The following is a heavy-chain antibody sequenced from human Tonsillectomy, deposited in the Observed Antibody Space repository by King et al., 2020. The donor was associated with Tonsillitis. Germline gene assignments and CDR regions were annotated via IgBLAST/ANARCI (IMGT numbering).Heavy chain of an antibody. CDR2: ISGYNGNT. D-gene: IGHD3-3*01. CDR3: ARVPSYYDFWSGYYMDV. J-gene: IGHJ6*04. V-gene: IGHV1-18*01. Sequence: VQLVESGAEVKKPGASVQVSCKASGYTFSSYGISWVRQAPGQGLEWMGWISGYNGNTKYAQKFQGRVTMTTDTSTTTSTVYMELRSLRSDDTAVYYCARVPSYYDFWSGYYMDVWGKGTTVTVSS. CDR1: GYTFSSYG.